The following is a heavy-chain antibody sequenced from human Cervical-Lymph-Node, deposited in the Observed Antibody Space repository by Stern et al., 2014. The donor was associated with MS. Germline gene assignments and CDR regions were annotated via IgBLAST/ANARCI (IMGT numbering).Heavy chain of an antibody. CDR3: ARQVVAARREHYYYYYGMDV. Sequence: EVQLLESGAEVKKPGESLKISCKGSGYSFTSYWIGWVRQMPGKGLEWMGIIYPGDSDTRYSPSFQGQVTISADKSISTAYLQWSSLKASDTAMYYCARQVVAARREHYYYYYGMDVWGQGTTVTVSS. J-gene: IGHJ6*02. V-gene: IGHV5-51*01. CDR1: GYSFTSYW. D-gene: IGHD6-6*01. CDR2: IYPGDSDT.